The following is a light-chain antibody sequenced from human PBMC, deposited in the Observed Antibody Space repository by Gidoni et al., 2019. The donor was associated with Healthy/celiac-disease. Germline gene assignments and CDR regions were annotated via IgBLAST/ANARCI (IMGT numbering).Light chain of an antibody. CDR1: QSISSW. V-gene: IGKV1-5*03. Sequence: DIQMNQSPSTLSASVGDRVTITCRASQSISSWLAWYQQKPGKAPKLLIYKASSLESGVPSRFSGSGSGTEFTLTISSLQPDVFATYYFQQYNSYACSFGQGTKLEIK. J-gene: IGKJ2*04. CDR3: QQYNSYACS. CDR2: KAS.